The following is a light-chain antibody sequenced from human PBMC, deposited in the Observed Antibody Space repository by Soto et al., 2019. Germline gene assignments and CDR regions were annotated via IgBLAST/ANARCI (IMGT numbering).Light chain of an antibody. CDR2: GAS. CDR3: QQHGSSPPRWT. J-gene: IGKJ1*01. V-gene: IGKV3-20*01. CDR1: QSVSSTY. Sequence: EIVLTQSPGTLSLSPGERDTLSCRASQSVSSTYLAWFQQKPGQAPRLLIYGASSRATGIPDRFSGSGSGTDFTLTISRLEPEDFAVYYCQQHGSSPPRWTFGQGTKVEIK.